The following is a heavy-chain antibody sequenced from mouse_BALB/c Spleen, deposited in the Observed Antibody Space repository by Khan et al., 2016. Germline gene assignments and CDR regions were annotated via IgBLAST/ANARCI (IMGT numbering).Heavy chain of an antibody. V-gene: IGHV1-7*01. CDR2: INPSTGYI. J-gene: IGHJ2*02. D-gene: IGHD2-3*01. CDR1: GYTFTSYW. Sequence: QVQLQQSGAELAKPGASVKMSCKASGYTFTSYWMHWVKQRPGQGLEWIGYINPSTGYIEYNQKFKDKATLTGDKSSSTAYMQLSSLTSEDSAVAYCARDGCPFYFDYWGQGTSLTVSS. CDR3: ARDGCPFYFDY.